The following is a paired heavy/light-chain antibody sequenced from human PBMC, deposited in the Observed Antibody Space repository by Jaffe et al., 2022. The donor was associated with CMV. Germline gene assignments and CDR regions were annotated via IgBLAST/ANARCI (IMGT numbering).Light chain of an antibody. CDR1: NSNIGSNY. V-gene: IGLV1-47*01. J-gene: IGLJ3*02. Sequence: QSVLTQSPSASGTPGQRVTISCSGSNSNIGSNYVYWYQQLPVTAPKLLIYRNNQRPSGVPDRFSGSKSGTSASLAISGLRSEDEADYYCVAWDDSLSAWMFGGGTKLTV. CDR2: RNN. CDR3: VAWDDSLSAWM.
Heavy chain of an antibody. D-gene: IGHD2-2*01. CDR2: VYPSGST. CDR3: ARHVSPAVPAVPANYYMDV. J-gene: IGHJ6*03. V-gene: IGHV4-39*01. Sequence: QLQLQESGPGLVRPSETLSLTCNVSGASTSDTYYYWGWIRQPPGEGLEWIGCVYPSGSTYYISSLKSRVTISLDTSKNQFFLKLSSVTAADTAVYYCARHVSPAVPAVPANYYMDVWGKGTTVTVSS. CDR1: GASTSDTYYY.